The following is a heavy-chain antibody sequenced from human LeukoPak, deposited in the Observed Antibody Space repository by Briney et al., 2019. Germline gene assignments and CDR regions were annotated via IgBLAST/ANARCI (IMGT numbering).Heavy chain of an antibody. CDR3: AKDMSVAATHLFDY. V-gene: IGHV3-48*01. D-gene: IGHD2-15*01. Sequence: PGGSLRLSCAASGFTFSSYSMNWVRQAPGKGLEWVSYIRSGGSITRYADYVKGRFTISRDNAKNSLYLQMNSLRAEDTAVYYCAKDMSVAATHLFDYWGQGTLVTVSS. CDR1: GFTFSSYS. J-gene: IGHJ4*02. CDR2: IRSGGSIT.